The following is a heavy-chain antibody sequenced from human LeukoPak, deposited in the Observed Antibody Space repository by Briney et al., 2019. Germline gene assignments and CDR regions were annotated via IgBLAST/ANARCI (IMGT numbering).Heavy chain of an antibody. D-gene: IGHD3-3*01. J-gene: IGHJ3*02. CDR2: INWNGGST. Sequence: PGGSLRLSCAASGFTFDDYGMSWVRQAPGKGLEWVSGINWNGGSTGYANSVKGRFTISRDNAKNSLYLQRNSLRAEDTALYYCARDLVPEYYDFWSGYSVDAFDNWGQGTMVTVSS. CDR1: GFTFDDYG. CDR3: ARDLVPEYYDFWSGYSVDAFDN. V-gene: IGHV3-20*04.